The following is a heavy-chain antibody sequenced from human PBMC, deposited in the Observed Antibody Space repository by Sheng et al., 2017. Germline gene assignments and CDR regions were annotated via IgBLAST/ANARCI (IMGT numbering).Heavy chain of an antibody. CDR1: GFTFSSYD. J-gene: IGHJ4*02. CDR3: ARVFGYCSGTSCYDY. D-gene: IGHD2-2*03. V-gene: IGHV3-21*01. Sequence: EVQLVESGGGLVKPGGSLRLSCAASGFTFSSYDMNWVRQAPGKGLEWVSSISSSTNYIYYADSVKGRFTISRDNAKNSLYLQMNSLRAEDTAVYYCARVFGYCSGTSCYDYWGQGTLVTVSS. CDR2: ISSSTNYI.